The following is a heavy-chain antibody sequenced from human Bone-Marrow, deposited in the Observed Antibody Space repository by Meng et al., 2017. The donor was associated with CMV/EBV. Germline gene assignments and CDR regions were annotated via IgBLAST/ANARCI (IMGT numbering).Heavy chain of an antibody. CDR1: GYTFTSYY. CDR2: ISPSSGIT. J-gene: IGHJ6*02. CDR3: ARDPHYYDSSGYYRGVYYYYGMDV. D-gene: IGHD3-22*01. V-gene: IGHV1-46*01. Sequence: ASVKVSCKASGYTFTSYYMHWVRQAPGQGLEWMGIISPSSGITNYEQKFQGRLTMTGDTSTSTVYMELSSLTSEDTAVYYCARDPHYYDSSGYYRGVYYYYGMDVWAQGTTVTVSS.